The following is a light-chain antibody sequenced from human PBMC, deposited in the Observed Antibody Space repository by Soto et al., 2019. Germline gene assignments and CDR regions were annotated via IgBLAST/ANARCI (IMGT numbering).Light chain of an antibody. J-gene: IGKJ2*01. CDR1: QSVSSN. Sequence: EIVMTQSPATLSVSPGERVTLSCRASQSVSSNLAWYQQKPGQAPRLLIYDASTRATGISASFSGSGSGTEFTLTISSLQSQDFAVYFCQQYNNWPPYTFGQGTKLEIK. CDR2: DAS. CDR3: QQYNNWPPYT. V-gene: IGKV3-15*01.